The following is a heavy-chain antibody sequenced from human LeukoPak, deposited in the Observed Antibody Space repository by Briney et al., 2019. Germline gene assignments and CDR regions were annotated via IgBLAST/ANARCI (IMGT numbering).Heavy chain of an antibody. CDR1: GLTFSSYS. CDR3: ARDSWGRYCSGGSCYADYYYYMDV. J-gene: IGHJ6*03. CDR2: ISSSSSTI. V-gene: IGHV3-48*01. D-gene: IGHD2-15*01. Sequence: TGGSLRLSCAASGLTFSSYSMNWVRQAPGKGLEWVSYISSSSSTIYCADSVRGRFTISRDNAKNSLYLQMNSLRAEDTAVYYCARDSWGRYCSGGSCYADYYYYMDVWGKGTTVTVSS.